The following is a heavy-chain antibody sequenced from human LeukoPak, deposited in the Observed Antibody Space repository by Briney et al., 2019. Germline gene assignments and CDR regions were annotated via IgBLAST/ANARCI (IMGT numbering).Heavy chain of an antibody. D-gene: IGHD1-26*01. CDR1: GFTFSSYG. Sequence: GGSLRLSCAASGFTFSSYGMHWVRQAPGKGLEWVAVIWYDGSNKYYADSVKGRFTISRDNSKNTLYLQMNSLRAEDTAVYYCARDLGGSYCGMDVWGQGPTVTVSS. CDR3: ARDLGGSYCGMDV. V-gene: IGHV3-33*01. CDR2: IWYDGSNK. J-gene: IGHJ6*02.